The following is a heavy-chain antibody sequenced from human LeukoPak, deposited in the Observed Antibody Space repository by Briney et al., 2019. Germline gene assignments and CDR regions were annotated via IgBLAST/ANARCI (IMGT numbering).Heavy chain of an antibody. D-gene: IGHD6-19*01. CDR1: GYSFTTYW. CDR3: AILTVVGTKHDAFDV. CDR2: IFPTNSDT. Sequence: GESLKISCEGSGYSFTTYWIGWVRQMPGKGLEWVGIIFPTNSDTRYSPSFQGQVTISVDKSISTAYLQWSTLEASDTAMYYCAILTVVGTKHDAFDVWGPGTMVTVSS. V-gene: IGHV5-51*01. J-gene: IGHJ3*01.